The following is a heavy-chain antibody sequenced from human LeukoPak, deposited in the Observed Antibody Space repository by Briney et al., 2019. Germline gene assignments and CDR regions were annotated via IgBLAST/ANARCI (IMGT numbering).Heavy chain of an antibody. Sequence: GGSLRLSCAASGFTFSSYAMSWVRQAPGKGLEWVSTFSGTSSTSYADAVKGRVTISRDNSKNTLYLQMNSLRAEDTAVYYCAKEGLDYGDYYFDYWGQGTLVTVSS. CDR3: AKEGLDYGDYYFDY. J-gene: IGHJ4*02. CDR1: GFTFSSYA. D-gene: IGHD4-17*01. CDR2: FSGTSST. V-gene: IGHV3-23*01.